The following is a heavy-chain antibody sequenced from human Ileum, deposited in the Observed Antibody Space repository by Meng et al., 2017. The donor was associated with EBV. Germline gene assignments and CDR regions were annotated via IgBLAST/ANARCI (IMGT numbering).Heavy chain of an antibody. CDR3: ARYGRCNGNSFYCFDP. CDR1: GGSFNDYY. J-gene: IGHJ5*02. Sequence: QGGPQQLGTGLLKPSQPLSLTCAVYGGSFNDYYWTWLRQPPGKGLEWIGEIDQSGYTKFNPSLSSRATISRDTSNNQFSLRLNSVTAADTALYYCARYGRCNGNSFYCFDPWGQGTLVTVSS. CDR2: IDQSGYT. V-gene: IGHV4-34*01. D-gene: IGHD4-23*01.